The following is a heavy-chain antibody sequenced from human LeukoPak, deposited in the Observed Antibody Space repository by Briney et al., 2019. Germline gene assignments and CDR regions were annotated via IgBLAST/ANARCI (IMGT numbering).Heavy chain of an antibody. CDR2: ISYDGSNK. CDR1: GFTFSSYV. V-gene: IGHV3-30*18. J-gene: IGHJ4*02. D-gene: IGHD6-13*01. Sequence: PGGSLRLSCAASGFTFSSYVVHWVRQAPGKGLEWVAVISYDGSNKYYADSVKGRFTISRDNSKNTLYLQMYSLRAEDTAVYYCAKGGVYSSSWYGDYWGQGTLVTVSS. CDR3: AKGGVYSSSWYGDY.